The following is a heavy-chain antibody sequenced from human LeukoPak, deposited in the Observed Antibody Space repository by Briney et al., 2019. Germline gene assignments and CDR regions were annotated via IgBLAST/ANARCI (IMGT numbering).Heavy chain of an antibody. J-gene: IGHJ6*03. V-gene: IGHV3-23*01. CDR3: AKAAKGYYYYYMDV. Sequence: GGTLRLSCAASGFTFSSYGMSWVRQAPGKGLEWVSAISGSGGSTYYADSVKGRFTISRDNSKNTLYLQMNSLRAEDTAVYYCAKAAKGYYYYYMDVWGKGPRSPSP. CDR2: ISGSGGST. CDR1: GFTFSSYG.